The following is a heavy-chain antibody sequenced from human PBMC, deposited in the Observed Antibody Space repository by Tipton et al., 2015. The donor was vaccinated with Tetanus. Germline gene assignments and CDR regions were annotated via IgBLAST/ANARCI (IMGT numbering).Heavy chain of an antibody. J-gene: IGHJ5*02. CDR3: AKVPWEGVYANWFDP. D-gene: IGHD2-8*01. Sequence: TLSLTCTVSGGSINNYYWSWIRQPPGKGLEWIGYISYSGSTNSNPSLKSRVTISVDASKNQFSLKLSSVTAADTAVYYCAKVPWEGVYANWFDPWGQGTQVTVSS. CDR2: ISYSGST. V-gene: IGHV4-59*12. CDR1: GGSINNYY.